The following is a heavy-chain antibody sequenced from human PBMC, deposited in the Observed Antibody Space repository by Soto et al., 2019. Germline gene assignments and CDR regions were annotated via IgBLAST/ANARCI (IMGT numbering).Heavy chain of an antibody. CDR1: SGSFSGYY. CDR2: ISQSGNT. V-gene: IGHV4-34*01. Sequence: SETLSLTCSIYSGSFSGYYCSWIRQPPGKGLEWIGEISQSGNTNYSPSLKSRVSISIDTSKKQFSLNLASVSAADTAVYYCARAPKVSGSSQTRPDFWGQGTQVTVSS. CDR3: ARAPKVSGSSQTRPDF. J-gene: IGHJ4*02. D-gene: IGHD6-6*01.